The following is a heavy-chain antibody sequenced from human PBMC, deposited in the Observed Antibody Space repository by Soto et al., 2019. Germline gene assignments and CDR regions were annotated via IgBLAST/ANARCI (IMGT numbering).Heavy chain of an antibody. CDR1: GYSFTNYW. V-gene: IGHV5-51*01. D-gene: IGHD2-21*01. CDR3: ARHAGDGGNSAY. J-gene: IGHJ4*02. Sequence: LKISCKGSGYSFTNYWIGWVRQMPGKGLEWMGTIYLGDSDTRYSPSFQGHVTISADKSISTTYLQWSSLKASDTAMYYCARHAGDGGNSAYWGQGTLVTVSS. CDR2: IYLGDSDT.